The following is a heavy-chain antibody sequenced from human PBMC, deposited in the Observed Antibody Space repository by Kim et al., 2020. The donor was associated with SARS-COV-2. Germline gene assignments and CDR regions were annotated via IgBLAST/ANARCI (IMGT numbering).Heavy chain of an antibody. D-gene: IGHD3-10*01. J-gene: IGHJ6*02. CDR2: ISGYGRPI. CDR3: VRGRRGSGSFRSDVYDGLDV. V-gene: IGHV3-11*01. Sequence: GGSLRLSCAPSGFFSSYYYMNWTRQAPGKGLEWIADISGYGRPIHYADSVRGRFTISKDNTKNSIYLQMNSLRADDTAVYYCVRGRRGSGSFRSDVYDGLDVWGQGTTVMVSS. CDR1: GFFSSYYY.